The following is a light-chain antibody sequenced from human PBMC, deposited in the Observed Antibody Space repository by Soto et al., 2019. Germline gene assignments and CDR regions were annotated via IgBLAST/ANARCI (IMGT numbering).Light chain of an antibody. Sequence: EIVLTQSPAPLSLSPGERATLSCRASQSVSSYLAWYQQKPGQAPRLLIYDASNRATGIPARFSGSGSGTDFTLTITRLEPEDSAVYFCQQYTGPPTTFGQGTRLEI. CDR2: DAS. CDR1: QSVSSY. CDR3: QQYTGPPTT. V-gene: IGKV3-11*01. J-gene: IGKJ5*01.